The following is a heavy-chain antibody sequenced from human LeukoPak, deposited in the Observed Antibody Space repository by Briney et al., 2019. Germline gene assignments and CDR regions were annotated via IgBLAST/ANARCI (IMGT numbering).Heavy chain of an antibody. V-gene: IGHV1-2*03. D-gene: IGHD3-22*01. CDR3: ARDHYYDSTFDY. Sequence: VASVKVSCKASGYTFTGYYMHWVQQAPGQGLGWMGWINPNSGGTNYAQKFQGRVTMTRDTSISTAYMELSRLRSDDTAVYYCARDHYYDSTFDYWGQGTLVTVSS. CDR1: GYTFTGYY. CDR2: INPNSGGT. J-gene: IGHJ4*02.